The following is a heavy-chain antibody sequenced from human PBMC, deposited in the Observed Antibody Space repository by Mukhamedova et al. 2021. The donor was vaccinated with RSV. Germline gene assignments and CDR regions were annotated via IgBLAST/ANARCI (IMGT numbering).Heavy chain of an antibody. CDR2: MYTTGST. D-gene: IGHD4/OR15-4a*01. CDR3: ARSPGALTISEYFQY. J-gene: IGHJ1*01. Sequence: GKGLEWIGRMYTTGSTKYNPSLESRAIISADTSKHQFSLKLSSVTAADTAVYYCARSPGALTISEYFQYWGQGTLVTVPS. V-gene: IGHV4-61*02.